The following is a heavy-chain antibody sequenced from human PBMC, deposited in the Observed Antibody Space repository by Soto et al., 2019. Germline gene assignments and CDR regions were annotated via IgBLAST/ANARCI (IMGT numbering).Heavy chain of an antibody. CDR3: ARQFRDVYNAVEY. CDR1: GGSISSYH. CDR2: TSNSAPT. Sequence: SETLSLTCTVSGGSISSYHWSWIRQSPGKGLEWIGYTSNSAPTIYNPSLKSRVTFSADLSKNQFSLRLNSVTAADTAVYFCARQFRDVYNAVEYWGQGALVTVSS. D-gene: IGHD1-1*01. V-gene: IGHV4-59*08. J-gene: IGHJ4*02.